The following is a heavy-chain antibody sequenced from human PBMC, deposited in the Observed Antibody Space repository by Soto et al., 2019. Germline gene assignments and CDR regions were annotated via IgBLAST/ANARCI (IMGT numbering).Heavy chain of an antibody. J-gene: IGHJ6*02. D-gene: IGHD1-26*01. CDR3: ARKRELRGRYSYDSDMGV. CDR1: GYTFTDYY. Sequence: WASVKVSCKASGYTFTDYYMHWVRQAPGQGLEWMGWINPNSGGTNYAQKFQGRVTMTRDTSISTAYMELSRLGSDDTAVYYCARKRELRGRYSYDSDMGVWSQGTTVTVSS. CDR2: INPNSGGT. V-gene: IGHV1-2*02.